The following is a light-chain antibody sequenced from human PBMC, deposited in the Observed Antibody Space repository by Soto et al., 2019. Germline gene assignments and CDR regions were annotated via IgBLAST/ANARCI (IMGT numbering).Light chain of an antibody. J-gene: IGLJ1*01. CDR1: SSDIGSYNY. Sequence: QSALTQPASVSGSPGQSITISCTGTSSDIGSYNYVAWYQQFPGKTPKLIIYEVRNRPSGVSFRFSGSKSGNTASLTISGLQAEDEADYYCISYRGSVTSYVFGTGTKLTVL. V-gene: IGLV2-14*01. CDR2: EVR. CDR3: ISYRGSVTSYV.